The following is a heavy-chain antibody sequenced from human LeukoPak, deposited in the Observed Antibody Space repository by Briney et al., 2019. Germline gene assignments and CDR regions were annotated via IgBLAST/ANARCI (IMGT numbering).Heavy chain of an antibody. CDR2: ISSSSSYI. V-gene: IGHV3-21*01. D-gene: IGHD3-10*02. Sequence: GGSLRLSCAVSGFTFSRYIMNWAHQAPGNGLEWVSSISSSSSYIYYADSVRGRFTISRDDAKNSLYLQMNSLRAEDTAVYYCAELGITMIGGVWGKGTTVTISS. CDR1: GFTFSRYI. J-gene: IGHJ6*04. CDR3: AELGITMIGGV.